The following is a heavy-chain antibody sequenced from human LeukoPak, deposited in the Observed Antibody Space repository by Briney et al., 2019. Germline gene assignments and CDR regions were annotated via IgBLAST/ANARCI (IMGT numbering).Heavy chain of an antibody. CDR2: TNPGTGNT. CDR1: GYTFHSYD. Sequence: SLKVSCKASGYTFHSYDINWVRQATGQGLEWIGWTNPGTGNTGYAPRFLGRVTMTRDTSTSTAYLHLSSLTSAATAVYYCARGRFDPWGQGTQVIVSS. J-gene: IGHJ5*02. CDR3: ARGRFDP. V-gene: IGHV1-8*01.